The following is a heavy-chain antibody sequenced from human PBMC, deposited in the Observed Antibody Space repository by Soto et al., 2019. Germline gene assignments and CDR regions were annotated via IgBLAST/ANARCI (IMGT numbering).Heavy chain of an antibody. CDR2: ISGSGGST. Sequence: GGSLRLSCKASGFDFSTYSMSWVRQAPGKGLEWVSAISGSGGSTYYADSVKGRFTTSRDNSKNTLYLQMNSLRAEDTAVYYCAKGRLKGAAAGTIDYWGQGTLVTVSS. V-gene: IGHV3-23*01. CDR3: AKGRLKGAAAGTIDY. D-gene: IGHD6-13*01. CDR1: GFDFSTYS. J-gene: IGHJ4*02.